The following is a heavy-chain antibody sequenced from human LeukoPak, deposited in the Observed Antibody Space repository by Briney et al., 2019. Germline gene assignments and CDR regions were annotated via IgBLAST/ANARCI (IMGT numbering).Heavy chain of an antibody. CDR2: INPNSGGT. V-gene: IGHV1-2*06. D-gene: IGHD7-27*01. CDR3: ARAPTNWGLGGNFDY. J-gene: IGHJ4*02. Sequence: GASVKVSCKASGYTFTGYYMHWVRQAPGQGLEWMGRINPNSGGTNYAQKFQGRVTMTRDTSISTAYMELSRLRSDDTAVYYCARAPTNWGLGGNFDYWGQGTLVTVSS. CDR1: GYTFTGYY.